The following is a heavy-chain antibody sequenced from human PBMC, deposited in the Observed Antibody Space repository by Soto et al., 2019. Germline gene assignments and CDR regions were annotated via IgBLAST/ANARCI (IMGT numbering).Heavy chain of an antibody. D-gene: IGHD1-26*01. V-gene: IGHV3-30*18. CDR1: GFTFSSYG. Sequence: QVQLVESGGGVVQPGRSLRLYCVASGFTFSSYGMHWVRQAPGKGLEWVAIISYDGSNTYYADSVKGRFTISRDNSKHTLYLQMNSLRAEATSVYYCAKEGGLSGSYYISSSYYFDYWGQGTLVTVSS. CDR3: AKEGGLSGSYYISSSYYFDY. J-gene: IGHJ4*02. CDR2: ISYDGSNT.